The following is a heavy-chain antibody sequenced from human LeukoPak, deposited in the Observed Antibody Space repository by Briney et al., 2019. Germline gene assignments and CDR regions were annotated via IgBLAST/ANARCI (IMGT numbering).Heavy chain of an antibody. V-gene: IGHV5-51*01. CDR2: IYPGDSEA. Sequence: GAALKISCKGSGYSITSYWIGWVRHMPGKHVERTGIIYPGDSEARYSPSFRGQVTISADKSINTAYLQWSSLKASDTAMYYCARCKAVAGTINAFDFWGQGTMVTVSS. CDR1: GYSITSYW. D-gene: IGHD6-19*01. CDR3: ARCKAVAGTINAFDF. J-gene: IGHJ3*01.